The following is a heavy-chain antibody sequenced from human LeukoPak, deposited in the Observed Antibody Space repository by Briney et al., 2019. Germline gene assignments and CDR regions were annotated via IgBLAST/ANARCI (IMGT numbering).Heavy chain of an antibody. D-gene: IGHD2-15*01. Sequence: PGGSLRLSCAASGFTFDDYAMHWVRQAPGKGLEWVSGISWNSGSIGYADSVKGRFTISRDDAKNSLYLQMNSLRAEDTALYYCAKSVSVLRNYYGMDVWGQGTTVTVSS. CDR3: AKSVSVLRNYYGMDV. CDR1: GFTFDDYA. V-gene: IGHV3-9*01. J-gene: IGHJ6*02. CDR2: ISWNSGSI.